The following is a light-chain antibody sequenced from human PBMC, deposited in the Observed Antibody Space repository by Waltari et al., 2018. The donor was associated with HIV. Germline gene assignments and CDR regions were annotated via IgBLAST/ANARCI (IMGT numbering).Light chain of an antibody. CDR2: WAS. CDR1: QTVLSTSDNKNY. V-gene: IGKV4-1*01. J-gene: IGKJ5*01. CDR3: QQYSSAIT. Sequence: IVLTQSPDSLAVSLGERATINCTSSQTVLSTSDNKNYLAWYQQKPGQPPKLLIYWASARGSGVPDRFSGSGSGTDFTLTITSLQAEDVALYCCQQYSSAITFGQGTRLEIK.